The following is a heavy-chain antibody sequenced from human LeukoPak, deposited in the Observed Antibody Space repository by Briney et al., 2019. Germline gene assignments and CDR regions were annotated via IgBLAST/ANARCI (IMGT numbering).Heavy chain of an antibody. CDR2: ITGDCNYI. CDR3: ARERNFYYFDY. CDR1: GFTFSRNG. D-gene: IGHD3-3*01. Sequence: PGGSLRLSCAASGFTFSRNGMHWVRQAPGKGLEWVSSITGDCNYIFYADSVKGRFTISRDNAQNSLFLELNSLRGEDTAVYYCARERNFYYFDYWGQGALVTVSS. V-gene: IGHV3-21*01. J-gene: IGHJ4*02.